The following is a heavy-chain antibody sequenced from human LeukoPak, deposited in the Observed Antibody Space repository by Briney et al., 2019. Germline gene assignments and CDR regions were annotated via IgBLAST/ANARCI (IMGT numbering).Heavy chain of an antibody. V-gene: IGHV3-53*04. CDR2: IYSGGSI. Sequence: GGSLRLSCAASGFTVSGNYMSWVCQAPGKGLEWVSVIYSGGSIYYADSVKGRFTISRHNSKNTLHLQMNSLRPEDTAVYYCASGSRFDYWGQGTLVTVSS. D-gene: IGHD5/OR15-5a*01. J-gene: IGHJ4*02. CDR3: ASGSRFDY. CDR1: GFTVSGNY.